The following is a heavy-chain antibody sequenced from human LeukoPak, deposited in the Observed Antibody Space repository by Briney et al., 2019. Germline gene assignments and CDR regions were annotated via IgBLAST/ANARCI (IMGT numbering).Heavy chain of an antibody. CDR3: ARGHYSSSSNLDWDETDY. CDR2: MNPNSGNT. D-gene: IGHD6-6*01. J-gene: IGHJ4*02. Sequence: GASVKVSCKASGYTFTSYDINWVRQATGQGLEWMGWMNPNSGNTGYAQKFQGRVTMTRNTSISTAYMELSSLRSEDTAVYYCARGHYSSSSNLDWDETDYWGQGTLVTVSS. CDR1: GYTFTSYD. V-gene: IGHV1-8*01.